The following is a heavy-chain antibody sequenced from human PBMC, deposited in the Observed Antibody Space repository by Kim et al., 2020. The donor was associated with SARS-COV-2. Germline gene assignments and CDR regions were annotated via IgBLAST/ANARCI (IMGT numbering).Heavy chain of an antibody. CDR3: ARGEGASSGWQYDAFDI. V-gene: IGHV1-69*01. D-gene: IGHD6-19*01. J-gene: IGHJ3*02. Sequence: FQGRVTITADESTSTAYMELSSLRSEDTAVYYCARGEGASSGWQYDAFDIWGQGTMVTVSS.